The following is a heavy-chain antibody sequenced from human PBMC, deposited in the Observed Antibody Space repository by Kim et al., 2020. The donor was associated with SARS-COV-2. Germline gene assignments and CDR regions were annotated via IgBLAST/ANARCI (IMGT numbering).Heavy chain of an antibody. V-gene: IGHV3-15*01. Sequence: GGSLRLSCAASGFTFSNAWMSWVRQAPGKGLEWVGRIKSKTDGGTTDYAAPVKGRFTISRDDSKNTLYLQMNSLKTEDTAVYYCTAGYSSGWRPAYYYGMDVWGQGTTVTVSS. J-gene: IGHJ6*02. CDR2: IKSKTDGGTT. CDR3: TAGYSSGWRPAYYYGMDV. CDR1: GFTFSNAW. D-gene: IGHD6-19*01.